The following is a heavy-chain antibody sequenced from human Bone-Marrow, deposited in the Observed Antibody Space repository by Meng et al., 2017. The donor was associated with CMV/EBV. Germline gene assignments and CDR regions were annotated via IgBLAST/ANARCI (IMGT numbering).Heavy chain of an antibody. CDR2: INHSGST. Sequence: SETLSLTCAVYGGSFSGYYWSWIRQPPGKGLEWIGEINHSGSTNYNPSLKSRVTISVDTSKNQFSLKLCSVTAADTAVYFCARGPSRITFFGYYGGMDVWGQGNTVTVSS. J-gene: IGHJ6*02. CDR1: GGSFSGYY. V-gene: IGHV4-34*01. D-gene: IGHD3-3*01. CDR3: ARGPSRITFFGYYGGMDV.